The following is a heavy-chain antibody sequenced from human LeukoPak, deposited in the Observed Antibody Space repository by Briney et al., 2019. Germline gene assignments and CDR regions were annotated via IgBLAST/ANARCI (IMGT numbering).Heavy chain of an antibody. V-gene: IGHV1-2*02. CDR1: GYTFNGYY. CDR2: INPNSGGT. J-gene: IGHJ4*02. CDR3: SRESYDSSVEGSNVY. Sequence: ASVKVTCTASGYTFNGYYKHWVRQAPGPGHELMGWINPNSGGTNYEKKFQNRVTTTSDETTSTAYTEQISPRTAATAAEYCSRESYDSSVEGSNVYWGQGALVTVSS. D-gene: IGHD3-22*01.